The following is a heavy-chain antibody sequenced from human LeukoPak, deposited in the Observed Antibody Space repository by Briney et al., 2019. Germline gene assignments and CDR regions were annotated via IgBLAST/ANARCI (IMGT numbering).Heavy chain of an antibody. D-gene: IGHD1-1*01. J-gene: IGHJ4*02. CDR1: GFSVSSIY. Sequence: GGSLRLSCAASGFSVSSIYMSWVRQAPGKGLEWVSLIYSDGTTYYADSVKGRFTISRDDSKNTLYLHMNSLRAEDTAVYYCARAPNWRFDHWGQGTLVTVSS. V-gene: IGHV3-53*01. CDR3: ARAPNWRFDH. CDR2: IYSDGTT.